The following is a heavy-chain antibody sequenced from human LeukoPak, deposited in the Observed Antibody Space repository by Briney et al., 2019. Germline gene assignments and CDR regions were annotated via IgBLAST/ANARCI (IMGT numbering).Heavy chain of an antibody. CDR3: ASQRMVRGIRADWFDP. J-gene: IGHJ5*02. D-gene: IGHD3-10*01. V-gene: IGHV5-51*01. CDR1: GYSFTSYW. CDR2: IYPGDSDT. Sequence: GESLKISCKGSGYSFTSYWIGWVRQMPGKGLEWMGIIYPGDSDTRYSPSFQGQVTISADKSISTAYLQWSSLKASDTAMYYCASQRMVRGIRADWFDPWGQGTLVTVSS.